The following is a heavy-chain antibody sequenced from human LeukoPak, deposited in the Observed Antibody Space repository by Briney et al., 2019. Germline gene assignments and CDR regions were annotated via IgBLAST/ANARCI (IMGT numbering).Heavy chain of an antibody. Sequence: GGSLRLSCAASGFTFSSYWMSWVRQAPGKGLEWVANIKQDGSEKYYVDSVKGRFTISRDNAKNSLYLQMNSLRAEDTAVYYRAREAKYYDILTGYYSPFNFDYWGQGTLVTVSS. V-gene: IGHV3-7*01. CDR3: AREAKYYDILTGYYSPFNFDY. D-gene: IGHD3-9*01. CDR2: IKQDGSEK. CDR1: GFTFSSYW. J-gene: IGHJ4*02.